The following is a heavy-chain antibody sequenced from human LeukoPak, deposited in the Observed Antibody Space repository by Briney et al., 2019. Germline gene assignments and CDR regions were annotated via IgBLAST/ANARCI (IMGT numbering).Heavy chain of an antibody. V-gene: IGHV4-61*02. J-gene: IGHJ5*02. CDR3: ARVDIAARPGVFDP. CDR2: IYTSGST. Sequence: SETLSLTCTVSGGSISSGSYYWSWIRQPAGKGLEWIVRIYTSGSTNYNPSLKSRVTILVDTSKNQFSLKLSSVTAADTAVYYCARVDIAARPGVFDPWGQGTLVTVSS. D-gene: IGHD6-6*01. CDR1: GGSISSGSYY.